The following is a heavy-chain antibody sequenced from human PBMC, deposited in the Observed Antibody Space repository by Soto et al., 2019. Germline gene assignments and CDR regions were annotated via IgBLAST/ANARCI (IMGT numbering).Heavy chain of an antibody. CDR2: ISGSGGST. CDR3: AKSGHLRRDGGYYYYMDV. J-gene: IGHJ6*03. CDR1: GFTFSSYA. V-gene: IGHV3-23*01. D-gene: IGHD2-21*02. Sequence: EVQLLESGGGLVQPGGSLRLSCAASGFTFSSYAMSWVRQAPGKGLEWVSAISGSGGSTYYADSVKGRFTISRDNSKNTLYLQMNSLRAEDTAVYYCAKSGHLRRDGGYYYYMDVCGKGTTVTVSS.